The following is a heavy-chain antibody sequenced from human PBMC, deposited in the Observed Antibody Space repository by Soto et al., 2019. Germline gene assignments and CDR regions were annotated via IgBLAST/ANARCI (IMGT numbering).Heavy chain of an antibody. V-gene: IGHV3-74*01. CDR3: ASGDLAAFDL. J-gene: IGHJ3*01. Sequence: EVQLVESGGGLVRPGGSLRLSCAASGFTFSYYWMHWVRQAPGKGLVWVSRIHSDGSSTTYADFVKGRFIISRDNARNAVDLQMNSVRVEDTALYYCASGDLAAFDLWGQGTVVTVSS. CDR1: GFTFSYYW. D-gene: IGHD3-10*01. CDR2: IHSDGSST.